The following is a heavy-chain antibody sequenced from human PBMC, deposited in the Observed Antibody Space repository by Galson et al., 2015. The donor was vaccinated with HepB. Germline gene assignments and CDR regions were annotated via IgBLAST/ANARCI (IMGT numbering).Heavy chain of an antibody. CDR3: ARDQDSSSPQSAGLYYFDY. CDR1: GITFSTYW. CDR2: IKEDGSEK. Sequence: SLRLSCAASGITFSTYWMTWVRQAPGKGLEWVANIKEDGSEKNYVDSVKGRFTISRDNAENSLYLQMNSLRAEDTAVYYCARDQDSSSPQSAGLYYFDYWGQGILVTVSS. J-gene: IGHJ4*02. V-gene: IGHV3-7*03. D-gene: IGHD6-6*01.